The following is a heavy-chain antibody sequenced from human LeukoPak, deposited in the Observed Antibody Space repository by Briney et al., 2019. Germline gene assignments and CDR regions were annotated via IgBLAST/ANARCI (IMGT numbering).Heavy chain of an antibody. CDR1: GFTVSGNY. CDR3: ARSDSWNYVWDWFDP. Sequence: PGGSLRLSCAASGFTVSGNYMSWVRQAPGKGLEWVSDIYSGGTTYYADSVEGRFTISRDNSKNTLYLQMNNLRAEDTAVYYCARSDSWNYVWDWFDPWGQGTLVTVSS. D-gene: IGHD1-7*01. J-gene: IGHJ5*02. CDR2: IYSGGTT. V-gene: IGHV3-53*01.